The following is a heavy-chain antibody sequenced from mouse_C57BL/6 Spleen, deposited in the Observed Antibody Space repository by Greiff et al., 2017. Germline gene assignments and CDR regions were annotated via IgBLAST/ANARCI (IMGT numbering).Heavy chain of an antibody. CDR1: GYTFTSYW. CDR2: IHPNSGST. D-gene: IGHD2-2*01. CDR3: ARRTMVTTSVDY. Sequence: QVQLQQPGAELVKPGASVKLSCKASGYTFTSYWMHWVKQRPGQGLEWIGMIHPNSGSTNYNEKFKSKATLTVDKSSSTAYMQLSSLTSEDSAVYYCARRTMVTTSVDYWGQGTTLTVSS. V-gene: IGHV1-64*01. J-gene: IGHJ2*01.